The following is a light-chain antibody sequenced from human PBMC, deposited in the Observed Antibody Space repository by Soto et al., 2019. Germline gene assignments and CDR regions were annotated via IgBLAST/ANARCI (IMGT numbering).Light chain of an antibody. V-gene: IGKV1-39*01. Sequence: DIQMTQSPSSLSASVGDRVSITCRASQTIIRYLSWYQQKPGKAPKLLISAASSLQSGVSSRFNGSRSGTDFTLTISSLQPEDFATYYCQQSYNTPLTFGPGTKVDIK. CDR1: QTIIRY. CDR2: AAS. CDR3: QQSYNTPLT. J-gene: IGKJ3*01.